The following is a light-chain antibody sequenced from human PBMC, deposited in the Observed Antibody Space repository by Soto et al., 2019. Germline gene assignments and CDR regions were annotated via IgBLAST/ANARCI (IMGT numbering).Light chain of an antibody. CDR3: AAWDDSLKSWV. Sequence: QSVLTQPPSASGTPGQRVTISCSGSNSNIGSHTVNWYQQLPGTAPKLLIYTDNQRPSGVPDRFSDSKSGTSASLAISGLQAEDEADYYCAAWDDSLKSWVFGGGTKVTVL. J-gene: IGLJ3*02. CDR1: NSNIGSHT. CDR2: TDN. V-gene: IGLV1-44*01.